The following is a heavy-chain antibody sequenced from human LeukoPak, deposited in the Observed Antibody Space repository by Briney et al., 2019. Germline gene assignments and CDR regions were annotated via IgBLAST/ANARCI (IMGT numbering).Heavy chain of an antibody. CDR3: AKGGDYLDH. CDR2: IRYAGSNK. J-gene: IGHJ4*02. Sequence: GGSLRLSCAASGFIFSSYGMHWVRQAPGKGLEWVAFIRYAGSNKYYADSVKGRFTISRDDSKSTLYLQMNSLRAEDTAVYYCAKGGDYLDHWGQGTLVTVSS. CDR1: GFIFSSYG. V-gene: IGHV3-30*02.